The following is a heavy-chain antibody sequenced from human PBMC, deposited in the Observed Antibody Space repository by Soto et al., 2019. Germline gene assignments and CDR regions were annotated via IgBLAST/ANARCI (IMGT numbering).Heavy chain of an antibody. CDR3: ARGRYCLTGRCFPNWFDS. CDR2: IYKSATT. CDR1: GDSISNLDYF. Sequence: PSETLSLTCSVSGDSISNLDYFWAWIRQPPGQALEYMGYIYKSATTYYNPSFESRVAISVDTSKSQFSLNVTSVTAADTAVYFYARGRYCLTGRCFPNWFDSWGQGALVTVSS. D-gene: IGHD7-27*01. J-gene: IGHJ5*01. V-gene: IGHV4-30-4*01.